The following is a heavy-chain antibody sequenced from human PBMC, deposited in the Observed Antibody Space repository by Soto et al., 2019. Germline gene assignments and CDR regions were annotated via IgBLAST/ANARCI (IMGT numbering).Heavy chain of an antibody. V-gene: IGHV1-2*04. CDR1: GYTFTGYY. CDR3: ARGLFGELFSYYFDY. Sequence: ASVKVSCKASGYTFTGYYMHWVRQAPGQGLEWMGWINPNSGGTNYAQKFQGWVTMTRDTSISTAYMELSRLRSDDTAVYYCARGLFGELFSYYFDYWGQGTLVTVSS. J-gene: IGHJ4*02. CDR2: INPNSGGT. D-gene: IGHD3-10*02.